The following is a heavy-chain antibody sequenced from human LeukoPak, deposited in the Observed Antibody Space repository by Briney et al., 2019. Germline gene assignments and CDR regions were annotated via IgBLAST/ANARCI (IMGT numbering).Heavy chain of an antibody. CDR1: GFTFSSYS. J-gene: IGHJ4*02. Sequence: GGSLRLSCAASGFTFSSYSMNWVRQAPGKGLEWVSSISSSSSYIYYADSVKGRFTISRDNAKNSLYLQMNSLRAEDTAVYYCARDRATMVRGVSLLDYWGQGTLVTVSS. V-gene: IGHV3-21*01. CDR2: ISSSSSYI. D-gene: IGHD3-10*01. CDR3: ARDRATMVRGVSLLDY.